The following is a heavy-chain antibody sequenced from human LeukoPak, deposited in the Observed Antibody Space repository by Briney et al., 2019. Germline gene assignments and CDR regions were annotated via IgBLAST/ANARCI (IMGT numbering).Heavy chain of an antibody. CDR2: TYYRSKWYN. CDR3: AGENSRGRFDY. J-gene: IGHJ4*02. CDR1: GDSVSSNTAA. D-gene: IGHD6-19*01. Sequence: SQTLSLTCGISGDSVSSNTAAWNWIRQSASRGLEWLGRTYYRSKWYNNYAVSVKSRITINSDSSKNQVSLQLNSVSPEVTAMYYCAGENSRGRFDYWGQGTLVTVSS. V-gene: IGHV6-1*01.